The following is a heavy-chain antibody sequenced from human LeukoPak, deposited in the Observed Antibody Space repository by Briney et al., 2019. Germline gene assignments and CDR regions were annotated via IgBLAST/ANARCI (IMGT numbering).Heavy chain of an antibody. J-gene: IGHJ4*02. CDR3: ASPLGYCTNGVCYVY. Sequence: GGSLRLSCAASGFTFSSYEMNWVRQAPGKGLEWVSYISSSGSTIYYADSVKGRFTISRDNAKNSLYLQMNSLRAEDTAVYYCASPLGYCTNGVCYVYWGQGTLVTVSS. CDR1: GFTFSSYE. D-gene: IGHD2-8*01. V-gene: IGHV3-48*03. CDR2: ISSSGSTI.